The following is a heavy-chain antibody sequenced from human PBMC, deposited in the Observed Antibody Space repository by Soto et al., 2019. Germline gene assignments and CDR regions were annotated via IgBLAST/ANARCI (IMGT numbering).Heavy chain of an antibody. CDR3: AKAPSTENELLWFGPAYYYYYGMDV. V-gene: IGHV3-23*01. CDR2: ISGSGGST. J-gene: IGHJ6*02. Sequence: PGGSLRLSCAASGFTFSSYAMSWVRQAPGKGLEWVSAISGSGGSTYYADSVKGRFTISRDNSKNTLYLQMNSLRAEDTAVYYCAKAPSTENELLWFGPAYYYYYGMDVWGQGTTVTVSS. D-gene: IGHD3-10*01. CDR1: GFTFSSYA.